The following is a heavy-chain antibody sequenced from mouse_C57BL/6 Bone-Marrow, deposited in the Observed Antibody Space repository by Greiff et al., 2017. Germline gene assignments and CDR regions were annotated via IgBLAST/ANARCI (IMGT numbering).Heavy chain of an antibody. CDR2: ISNGGGST. Sequence: EVNVVESGGGLVQPGGSLKLSCAASGFTFSDYYMYWVRQTPEKRLEWVAYISNGGGSTYYPDTVKGRFTISRDNAKNTLYLQMSRLKSEDTAMYYCARHEDYGNSNWGQGTLVTVSA. V-gene: IGHV5-12*01. CDR3: ARHEDYGNSN. J-gene: IGHJ3*01. D-gene: IGHD2-1*01. CDR1: GFTFSDYY.